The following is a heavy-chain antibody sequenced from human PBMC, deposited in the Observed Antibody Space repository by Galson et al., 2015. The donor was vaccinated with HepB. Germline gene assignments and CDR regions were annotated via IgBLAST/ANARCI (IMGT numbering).Heavy chain of an antibody. Sequence: TLSLTCTVSGGSINIGRYYWSWIRQPAGKGLEWIGRIYGSGSTYYNPSLKSRLTMSVDTSKNQFSLKLSSVTAADTAVYYCARVHHPASTVDLIDYSGQGTLVTVSS. V-gene: IGHV4-61*02. CDR3: ARVHHPASTVDLIDY. CDR1: GGSINIGRYY. CDR2: IYGSGST. D-gene: IGHD1-14*01. J-gene: IGHJ4*02.